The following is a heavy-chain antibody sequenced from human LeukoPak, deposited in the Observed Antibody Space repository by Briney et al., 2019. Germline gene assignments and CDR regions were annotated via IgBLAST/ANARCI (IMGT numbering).Heavy chain of an antibody. D-gene: IGHD2-15*01. CDR1: GGSISNYY. Sequence: SETLSLTCNVSGGSISNYYWSWIRQPAGKGLELIGRIYTSGSTNYNPSLKSRVTMSVDTSKNQFSLKLTSVTAADTAVYYCXRSXXXXXSXXSRGAFDIWGQGTMVTVSS. CDR3: XRSXXXXXSXXSRGAFDI. J-gene: IGHJ3*02. V-gene: IGHV4-4*07. CDR2: IYTSGST.